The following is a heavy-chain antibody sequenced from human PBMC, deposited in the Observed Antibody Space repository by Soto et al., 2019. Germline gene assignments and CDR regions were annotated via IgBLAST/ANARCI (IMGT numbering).Heavy chain of an antibody. V-gene: IGHV1-2*04. Sequence: GASVKVSCKASGDTFTGYYIHWVRQAPGQGLEWMGWINPNSGGTNYAQKFQGWVTMTRDTSISTAYMELSRLRSDDTAVYYCASGGTSLSSGYGYCGQGTLVTVSS. CDR3: ASGGTSLSSGYGY. D-gene: IGHD6-19*01. J-gene: IGHJ4*02. CDR1: GDTFTGYY. CDR2: INPNSGGT.